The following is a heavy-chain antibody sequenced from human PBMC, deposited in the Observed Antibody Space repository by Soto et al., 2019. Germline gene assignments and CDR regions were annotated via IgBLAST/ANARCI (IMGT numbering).Heavy chain of an antibody. CDR2: TYYRSKCYN. Sequence: SQTLSLTCAICWDSCTSNSASCNWIRQSPSRGLEWLVRTYYRSKCYNDYAVSVKSRITINPDTSKNQFSLPLNSVTPEDTAVYYCASANWSGGICYSAYIYWGQGTLVTV. CDR1: WDSCTSNSAS. J-gene: IGHJ4*02. V-gene: IGHV6-1*01. D-gene: IGHD2-15*01. CDR3: ASANWSGGICYSAYIY.